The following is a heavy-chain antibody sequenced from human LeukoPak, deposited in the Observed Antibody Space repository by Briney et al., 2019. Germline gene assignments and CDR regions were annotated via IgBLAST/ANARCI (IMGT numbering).Heavy chain of an antibody. CDR3: VKAIFFGSGSYYGY. D-gene: IGHD3-22*01. CDR2: ISTDGGST. CDR1: GFTFSNFP. Sequence: PGGSLRLSCSASGFTFSNFPMHWVRQAPGKGLEYVSAISTDGGSTYYPGSVKGRFTISRDNSKNTLYLQMSSLRAEDTAIYYCVKAIFFGSGSYYGYWGQGTLVTVSS. J-gene: IGHJ4*02. V-gene: IGHV3-64D*09.